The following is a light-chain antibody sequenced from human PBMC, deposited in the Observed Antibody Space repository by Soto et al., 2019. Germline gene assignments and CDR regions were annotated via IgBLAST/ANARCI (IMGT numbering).Light chain of an antibody. V-gene: IGKV3-20*01. J-gene: IGKJ1*01. CDR2: LAS. CDR3: QQYGSSPWT. Sequence: EIVLTQSPGTLSLSPGERATLSCRASQSVTNNYLAWYQQKTGQTPRRIVYLASSRAPGIPDRFSGSGSGTHFTLTIRRVEPEDFAVYYCQQYGSSPWTFGQGTKVEIK. CDR1: QSVTNNY.